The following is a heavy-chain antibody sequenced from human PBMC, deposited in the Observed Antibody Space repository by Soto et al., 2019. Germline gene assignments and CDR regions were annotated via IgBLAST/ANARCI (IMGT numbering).Heavy chain of an antibody. Sequence: GGSLRLSCAASGFTFSSYAMHWVRQAPGKGLEWVAVISYDGSNKYYADSVKGRFTISRGNSKNTLYLQMNSLRAEDTAVYYCARGKPGENVYFDYWGQGTLVTVSS. CDR3: ARGKPGENVYFDY. CDR2: ISYDGSNK. CDR1: GFTFSSYA. J-gene: IGHJ4*02. D-gene: IGHD3-10*01. V-gene: IGHV3-30-3*01.